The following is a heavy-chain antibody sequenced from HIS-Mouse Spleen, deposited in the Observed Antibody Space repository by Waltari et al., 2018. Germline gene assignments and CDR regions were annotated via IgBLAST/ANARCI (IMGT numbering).Heavy chain of an antibody. CDR3: AREIPYSSSWYDWYFDL. J-gene: IGHJ2*01. Sequence: QLQLQESGPGLVKPSETLSLTCTVSGGSLSSSSYYWGWIRQPPGKGLEWIGRIYYSGRTYYNPSLKSRVTRSVDTSKNQFSLKLSSVTAADTAVYYCAREIPYSSSWYDWYFDLWGRGTLVTVSS. CDR1: GGSLSSSSYY. D-gene: IGHD6-13*01. CDR2: IYYSGRT. V-gene: IGHV4-39*07.